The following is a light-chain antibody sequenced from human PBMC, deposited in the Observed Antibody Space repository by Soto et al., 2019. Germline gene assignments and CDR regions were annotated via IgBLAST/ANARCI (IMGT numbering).Light chain of an antibody. CDR3: SSYTSTSTYV. Sequence: QSVLTQPASVSGPPGQSITISCTGTSSDIGAYNYVSWYQQYPGKAPRLIIYHVSNPPSGVSDRFSGSKSGNSASLTISGLQAEDEADYYCSSYTSTSTYVFGTGTKLTVL. CDR1: SSDIGAYNY. CDR2: HVS. J-gene: IGLJ1*01. V-gene: IGLV2-14*01.